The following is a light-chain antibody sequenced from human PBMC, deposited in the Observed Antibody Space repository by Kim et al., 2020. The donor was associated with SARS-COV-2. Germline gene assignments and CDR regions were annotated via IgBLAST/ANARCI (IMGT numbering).Light chain of an antibody. CDR2: LNSDGSH. CDR1: GGHTNYA. Sequence: ASVKLTCTLSGGHTNYAIAWHQQQPEKGPRYLMKLNSDGSHSKGDGIPDRFSGSSSGAERYLTISSLQSEDEADYYCQTWGTGIRVFGGGTQLTVL. J-gene: IGLJ3*02. CDR3: QTWGTGIRV. V-gene: IGLV4-69*01.